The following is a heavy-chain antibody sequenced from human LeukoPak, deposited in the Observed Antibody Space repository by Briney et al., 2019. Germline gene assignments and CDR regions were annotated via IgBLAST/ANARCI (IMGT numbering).Heavy chain of an antibody. D-gene: IGHD3-9*01. V-gene: IGHV3-21*01. CDR2: ISSSSTYI. Sequence: GGSLRLSCSASGFSFSSYSMTWVRQAPGKGLGWVSCISSSSTYIYFADSVKGRFTISRDNSKNSLYLQMNSLRAEDTAVYFCARDFYLDYDVLTGYYDQWGRGTLVTVSS. CDR1: GFSFSSYS. J-gene: IGHJ4*02. CDR3: ARDFYLDYDVLTGYYDQ.